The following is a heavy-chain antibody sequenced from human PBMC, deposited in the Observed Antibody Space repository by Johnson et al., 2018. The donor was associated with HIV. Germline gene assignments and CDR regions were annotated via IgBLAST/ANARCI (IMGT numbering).Heavy chain of an antibody. J-gene: IGHJ3*01. CDR1: GFTFSDYY. Sequence: QVQLVESGGGLVKPGGSLRLSCAASGFTFSDYYMSWIRQAPGEGLEWISYISSGGGSILYADSVKDRFTISRDNAQNSLFLQMNSLRAEDTAVYYCSGGKWGVGANAFDVWGQGTMVTVSS. CDR2: ISSGGGSI. CDR3: SGGKWGVGANAFDV. V-gene: IGHV3-11*04. D-gene: IGHD1-26*01.